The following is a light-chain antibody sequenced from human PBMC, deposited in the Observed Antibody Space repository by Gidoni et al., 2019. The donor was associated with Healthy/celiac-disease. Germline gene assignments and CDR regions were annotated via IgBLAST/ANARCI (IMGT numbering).Light chain of an antibody. CDR2: DAA. CDR1: QNISNY. Sequence: IQMTQSPSSLSASVRDRVTITCQASQNISNYLNWYQQQPGKAPKRLIYDAANLETGVSSRFSGSGSGTDFTFTISSLQPEDIATYYCQQYDNLPPFTFGPGTKVDIK. CDR3: QQYDNLPPFT. V-gene: IGKV1-33*01. J-gene: IGKJ3*01.